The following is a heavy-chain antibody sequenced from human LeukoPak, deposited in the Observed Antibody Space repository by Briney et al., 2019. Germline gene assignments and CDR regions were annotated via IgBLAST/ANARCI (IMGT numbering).Heavy chain of an antibody. V-gene: IGHV4-38-2*02. CDR3: ERTGPRQLIDY. D-gene: IGHD3-10*01. CDR1: GYSISSGYY. CDR2: IYHSGST. Sequence: SETLSLTCTVSGYSISSGYYCGWIRQPPGKWLEWIGSIYHSGSTYYNPSFKSRVTISVDTSKNQFSLKPSSVTAADTAVYYCERTGPRQLIDYWGQGSMVIVSS. J-gene: IGHJ4*02.